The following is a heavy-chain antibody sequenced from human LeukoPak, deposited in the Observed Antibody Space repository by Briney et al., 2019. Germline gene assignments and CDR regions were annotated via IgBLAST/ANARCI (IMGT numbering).Heavy chain of an antibody. V-gene: IGHV1-18*01. Sequence: ASVKVSCTASGYTFTSYGISWVRQAPGQGLEWMGWISAYNGNTNYAQKLQGRVTMTTDTSTSTAYMELRSLRSDDTAVYYCATEESYYYDSSGLYYWGQGTLVTVSS. J-gene: IGHJ4*02. CDR2: ISAYNGNT. D-gene: IGHD3-22*01. CDR3: ATEESYYYDSSGLYY. CDR1: GYTFTSYG.